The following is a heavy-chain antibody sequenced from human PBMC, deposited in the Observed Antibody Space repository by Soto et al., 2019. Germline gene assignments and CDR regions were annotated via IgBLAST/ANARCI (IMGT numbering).Heavy chain of an antibody. V-gene: IGHV4-34*01. D-gene: IGHD3-3*01. CDR3: ARGFLRYYDFWSGYYTGCWFDP. CDR2: INHSGST. CDR1: GGSFSGYY. J-gene: IGHJ5*02. Sequence: SETLSLTCAVYGGSFSGYYWSWIRQPPGKGLEWIGEINHSGSTNYNPSLKSRVTISVDTSKNQFSLKLSSVTAADTAVYYCARGFLRYYDFWSGYYTGCWFDPWGQGTLVTVSS.